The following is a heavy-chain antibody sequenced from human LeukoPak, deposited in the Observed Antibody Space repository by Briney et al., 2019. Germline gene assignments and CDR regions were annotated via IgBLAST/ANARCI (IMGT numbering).Heavy chain of an antibody. D-gene: IGHD1-26*01. CDR3: ARVISELNGGAGGSPYSGSYYRPPRGVDELRLGY. J-gene: IGHJ4*02. CDR1: GYTFTGYY. V-gene: IGHV7-4-1*02. Sequence: ASVKVSCKASGYTFTGYYMHWVRQAPGQGLEWMGWINTNTGNPTYAQGFTGRFVFSLDTSVSTAYLQISSLKAEDTAVYYCARVISELNGGAGGSPYSGSYYRPPRGVDELRLGYWGQGTLVTVS. CDR2: INTNTGNP.